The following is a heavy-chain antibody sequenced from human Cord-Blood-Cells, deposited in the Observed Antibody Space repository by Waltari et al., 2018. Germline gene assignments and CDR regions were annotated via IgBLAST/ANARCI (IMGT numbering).Heavy chain of an antibody. Sequence: QVQLVQSGAEVKKPGASVKVSCKESGYTFTSYDINWLRQATGQGLERKGWMNPNSGNTGYAQKFQGRVTMARNTFISTAYMELSSLRSEDTAVYYCARVDGSYGTYYYYGKDVWGQGTTVTVAS. CDR1: GYTFTSYD. V-gene: IGHV1-8*01. CDR2: MNPNSGNT. D-gene: IGHD5-18*01. J-gene: IGHJ6*02. CDR3: ARVDGSYGTYYYYGKDV.